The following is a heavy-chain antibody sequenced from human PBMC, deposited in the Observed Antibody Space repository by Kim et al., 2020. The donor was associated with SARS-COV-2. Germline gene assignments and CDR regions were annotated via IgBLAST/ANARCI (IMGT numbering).Heavy chain of an antibody. D-gene: IGHD2-2*01. Sequence: DYLKGRFTIPRDNAKNSLYLQMNSLGAEDTAVYDCASISSTKGLYGMDVWGQGTTVTVSS. V-gene: IGHV3-11*06. J-gene: IGHJ6*02. CDR3: ASISSTKGLYGMDV.